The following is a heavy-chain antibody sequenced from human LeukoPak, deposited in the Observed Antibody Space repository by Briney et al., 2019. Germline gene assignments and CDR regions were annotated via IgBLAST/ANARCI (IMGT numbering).Heavy chain of an antibody. D-gene: IGHD6-13*01. CDR1: GFTFSRYW. V-gene: IGHV3-74*01. CDR2: ISGDGSST. Sequence: GGSLRLSCAASGFTFSRYWMHWVRQAPGKGLVWVSRISGDGSSTSYADSVRGRFTISRDNAKNTLHLQMNSLRAEDTAVYYCASLKPGIAAAGKISDAFDIWGQGTMVTVSS. CDR3: ASLKPGIAAAGKISDAFDI. J-gene: IGHJ3*02.